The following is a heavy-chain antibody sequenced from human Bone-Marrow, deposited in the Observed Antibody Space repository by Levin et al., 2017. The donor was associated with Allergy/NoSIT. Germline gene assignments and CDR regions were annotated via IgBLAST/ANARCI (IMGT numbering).Heavy chain of an antibody. CDR1: GGSISSRDYY. CDR3: AKSLGAFGYSYHGTDV. CDR2: VYHSGST. D-gene: IGHD3-16*01. V-gene: IGHV4-39*07. J-gene: IGHJ6*02. Sequence: RASETLSLICSVSGGSISSRDYYWGWIRQPPGRGLEWIGSVYHSGSTYYNPSLKSRATISVDMSKNQFSLRVSSLTAADTAVYYCAKSLGAFGYSYHGTDVWGQGTTVTVSS.